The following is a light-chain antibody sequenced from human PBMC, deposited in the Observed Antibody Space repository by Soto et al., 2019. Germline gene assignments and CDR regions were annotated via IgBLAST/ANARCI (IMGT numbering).Light chain of an antibody. CDR1: SSNIGAGYD. CDR3: QCYDSSLSGHWL. J-gene: IGLJ3*02. CDR2: GNS. Sequence: QSVLTQPPSVSGAPGQRVTISCTGSSSNIGAGYDVHWYQQLPGTAPKLLSYGNSNRPSGVPDRFSGSKSGTSASLAITGLPAEDEAAYCGQCYDSSLSGHWLFGGGTKLTVL. V-gene: IGLV1-40*01.